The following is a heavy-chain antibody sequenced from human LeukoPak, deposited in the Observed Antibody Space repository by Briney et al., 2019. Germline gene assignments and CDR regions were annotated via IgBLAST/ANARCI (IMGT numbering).Heavy chain of an antibody. J-gene: IGHJ4*02. CDR3: ARLHYDSSGAYYFDY. CDR2: ISAYNGNT. V-gene: IGHV1-18*01. Sequence: ASVKVPCKASGYTFTSYGISWVRQAPGQGLEWMGWISAYNGNTNYAQKLQDRVTMTTDTSTSTAYMELRSLRSDDTAVYYCARLHYDSSGAYYFDYWGQGTLVTVSS. CDR1: GYTFTSYG. D-gene: IGHD3-22*01.